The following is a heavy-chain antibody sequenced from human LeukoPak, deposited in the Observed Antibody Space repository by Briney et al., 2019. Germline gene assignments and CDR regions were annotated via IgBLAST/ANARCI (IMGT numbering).Heavy chain of an antibody. V-gene: IGHV4-34*01. CDR1: GGSFSGYY. CDR3: ARGTPFYYDFWSGYYPTRNYYYYGMDV. J-gene: IGHJ6*02. Sequence: SETLSLTCAVYGGSFSGYYWSWIRQPPGKGLEWIGEINHSGSTNYNPSLKSRVTISVDTSKNQFSLKLSSVTAADTAVYYCARGTPFYYDFWSGYYPTRNYYYYGMDVWGQGTTVTVS. D-gene: IGHD3-3*01. CDR2: INHSGST.